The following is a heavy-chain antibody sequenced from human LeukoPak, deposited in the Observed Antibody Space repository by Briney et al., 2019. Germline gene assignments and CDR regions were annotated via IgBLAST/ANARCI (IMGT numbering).Heavy chain of an antibody. D-gene: IGHD6-19*01. V-gene: IGHV4-59*01. CDR3: ARSGYGSGWYFDY. J-gene: IGHJ4*02. CDR1: GGSISSYY. CDR2: IYYSGST. Sequence: PSETLSLTCTVSGGSISSYYWSWIRQSPGKGLEWIGYIYYSGSTNYNPSLKSRVTISVDTSKNQFSLKLSSVTAADTAVYYCARSGYGSGWYFDYWGQGTLVTVSS.